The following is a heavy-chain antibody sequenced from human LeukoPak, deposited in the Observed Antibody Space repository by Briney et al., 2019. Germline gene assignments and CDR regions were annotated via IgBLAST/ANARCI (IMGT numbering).Heavy chain of an antibody. Sequence: PGGSLRLFCAASGFVFSSYSFNWVCQDPGKGLEWVASVNTVSSYIYYADSVRGRFTISRDNAKNSVLLQMNSLRAEDMAMYYCVRLKRNCDSSGYFYFYDNWGQRTLVTVSS. V-gene: IGHV3-21*01. CDR1: GFVFSSYS. CDR3: VRLKRNCDSSGYFYFYDN. CDR2: VNTVSSYI. D-gene: IGHD3-22*01. J-gene: IGHJ4*02.